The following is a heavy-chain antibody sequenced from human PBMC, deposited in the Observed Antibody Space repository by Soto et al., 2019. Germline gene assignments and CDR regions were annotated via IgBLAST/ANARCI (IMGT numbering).Heavy chain of an antibody. J-gene: IGHJ4*02. CDR3: ARGRPRRQVLRKETTVTTPFDY. CDR1: GGSISSYY. CDR2: IYYSGST. V-gene: IGHV4-59*01. Sequence: SETLSLTCTVSGGSISSYYWSWIRQPPGKGLEWIGYIYYSGSTNYNPSLKSRVTISVDTSKNQFSLKLSSVTAADTAVYYCARGRPRRQVLRKETTVTTPFDYWGQGTLVTVSS. D-gene: IGHD4-17*01.